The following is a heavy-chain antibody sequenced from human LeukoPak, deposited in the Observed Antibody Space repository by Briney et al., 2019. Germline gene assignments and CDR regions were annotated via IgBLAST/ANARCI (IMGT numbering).Heavy chain of an antibody. Sequence: GGSLRLSCAASGFTLSNYAMNWVRQAPGKGLEWVSAISGSGGSTYYADSVKGRFTISRDNSKNTLYLQMNSLRAEDTAVYYCAKDLHPNGDLIPDAFDIWGQGTMVTVSS. D-gene: IGHD4-17*01. V-gene: IGHV3-23*01. CDR2: ISGSGGST. J-gene: IGHJ3*02. CDR3: AKDLHPNGDLIPDAFDI. CDR1: GFTLSNYA.